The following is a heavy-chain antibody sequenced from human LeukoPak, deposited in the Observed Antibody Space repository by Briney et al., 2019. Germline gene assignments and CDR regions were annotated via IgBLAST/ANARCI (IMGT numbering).Heavy chain of an antibody. Sequence: SGPALVKPTQTLTLTCTFSGFSLNARGMCVSWIRQPPGKALEWLARIDWADEKFYSTSLKTRLTISKDTSKNQVVLIMTNMDPVDTATYYCARIQELVPDYWGQGTLVTVSS. V-gene: IGHV2-70*17. D-gene: IGHD6-6*01. CDR2: IDWADEK. CDR1: GFSLNARGMC. J-gene: IGHJ4*02. CDR3: ARIQELVPDY.